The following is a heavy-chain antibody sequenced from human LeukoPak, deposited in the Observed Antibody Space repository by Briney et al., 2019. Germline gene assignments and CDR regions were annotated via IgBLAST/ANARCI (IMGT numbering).Heavy chain of an antibody. CDR3: ASLSLYYYGMDV. Sequence: GGSLRLSCAAPGFTFSSYSMTWVRQAPGKGLEWVASISSSSSYIYYADSVKGRFTISRDNAKNSLYLQMNSLRAEDTAVYYCASLSLYYYGMDVWGQGTTVAVSS. J-gene: IGHJ6*02. CDR1: GFTFSSYS. V-gene: IGHV3-21*01. CDR2: ISSSSSYI.